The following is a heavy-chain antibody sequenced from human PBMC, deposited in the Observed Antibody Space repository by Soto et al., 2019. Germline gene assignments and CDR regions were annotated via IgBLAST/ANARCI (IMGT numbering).Heavy chain of an antibody. D-gene: IGHD2-15*01. CDR1: GGSINSHY. Sequence: PSETLSLTCTVSGGSINSHYWGWIRQPPGKGLELIGYIFYTGRTEYNPSLRSRVTISLDTSKTQFSLRLTSVTAADTATYYCARATGGTRPDYWGQGTLVT. J-gene: IGHJ4*02. CDR2: IFYTGRT. V-gene: IGHV4-59*11. CDR3: ARATGGTRPDY.